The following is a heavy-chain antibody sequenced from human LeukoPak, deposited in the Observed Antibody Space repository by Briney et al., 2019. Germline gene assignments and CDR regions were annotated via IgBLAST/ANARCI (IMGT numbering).Heavy chain of an antibody. CDR1: GGSFSGYY. V-gene: IGHV4-34*01. J-gene: IGHJ6*02. Sequence: SETLSLTCAVYGGSFSGYYWSWIRQPPGKGLEWIGEINHSGSTNYNPSLKSRVTISVDTSKNQFSLKLSSVTAADTAVYYCAKVELPQIYYYYGMDVWGQGTTVTVSS. CDR2: INHSGST. CDR3: AKVELPQIYYYYGMDV. D-gene: IGHD1-26*01.